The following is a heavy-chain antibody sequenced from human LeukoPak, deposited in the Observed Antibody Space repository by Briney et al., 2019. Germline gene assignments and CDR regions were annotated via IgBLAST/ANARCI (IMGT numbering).Heavy chain of an antibody. Sequence: TGGSLTLSCSASGFTFSSYIMHWARQAPGKGLEYVSAITSNGDTTYYADSVKGRVTISRDNSKNTLYFQMSSLRAEDTAVYYCVKDDSYYYDSSGRDAWGQGTLVTVSS. D-gene: IGHD3-22*01. CDR1: GFTFSSYI. V-gene: IGHV3-64*05. CDR2: ITSNGDTT. CDR3: VKDDSYYYDSSGRDA. J-gene: IGHJ5*02.